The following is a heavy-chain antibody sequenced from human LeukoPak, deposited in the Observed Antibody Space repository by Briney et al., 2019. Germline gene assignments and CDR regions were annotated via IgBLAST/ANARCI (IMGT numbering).Heavy chain of an antibody. Sequence: SETLSLTCAVSGGSIRSSSYYWGWIRQPPGKGLEWIGSIYYSATTYYNPSLKSRVTISVDTSKTQFSLNLNSVTAADTAVYYCATQVGAARTYFDFWAQGTLVTVSS. CDR2: IYYSATT. D-gene: IGHD6-6*01. V-gene: IGHV4-39*01. CDR1: GGSIRSSSYY. J-gene: IGHJ4*02. CDR3: ATQVGAARTYFDF.